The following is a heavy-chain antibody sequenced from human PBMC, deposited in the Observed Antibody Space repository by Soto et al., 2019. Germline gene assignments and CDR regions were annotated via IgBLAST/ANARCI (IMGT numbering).Heavy chain of an antibody. Sequence: EVQLLESGGGLVQPGGSLRLFCAASGFTFSSYAMSWVRQAPGKGLEWVSAISGSGGSTYYADSVKGRFTISRDNSKNTLYLQMNSLRAEDTAVYYCAKDVHSGSYSAGYFDYWGQGTLVTVSS. CDR1: GFTFSSYA. V-gene: IGHV3-23*01. CDR2: ISGSGGST. J-gene: IGHJ4*02. CDR3: AKDVHSGSYSAGYFDY. D-gene: IGHD1-26*01.